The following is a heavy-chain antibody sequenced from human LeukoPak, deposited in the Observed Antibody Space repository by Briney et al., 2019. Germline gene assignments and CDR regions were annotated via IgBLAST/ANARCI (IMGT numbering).Heavy chain of an antibody. D-gene: IGHD6-13*01. Sequence: GGSLRLSCVASGLTFSTHGMNWVRQAPGKGLDWISYISPSTSAIYYANSVKGRFTISRDNAKNSLYLQMNSLRAEDTAVYYCARVWSPPYTSSWPYYFDYWGQGTLVTVSS. CDR2: ISPSTSAI. CDR3: ARVWSPPYTSSWPYYFDY. V-gene: IGHV3-48*01. CDR1: GLTFSTHG. J-gene: IGHJ4*02.